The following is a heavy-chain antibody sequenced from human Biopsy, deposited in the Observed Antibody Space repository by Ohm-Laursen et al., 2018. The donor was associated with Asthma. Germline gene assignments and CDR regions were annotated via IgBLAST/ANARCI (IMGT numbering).Heavy chain of an antibody. CDR3: PRGGFHGDRSNHNGLDV. Sequence: SSVKVSCKAHGDILSSFGIKWVRKAPGQGLEWMGGVIPIYVTTHTAQKFQGRVTITEDESTSTAYMELTSVRKEDSAVYYCPRGGFHGDRSNHNGLDVWGQGTTVTVSS. D-gene: IGHD4-17*01. J-gene: IGHJ6*02. CDR2: VIPIYVTT. V-gene: IGHV1-69*01. CDR1: GDILSSFG.